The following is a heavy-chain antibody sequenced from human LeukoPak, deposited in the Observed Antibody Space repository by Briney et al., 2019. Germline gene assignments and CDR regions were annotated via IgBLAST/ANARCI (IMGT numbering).Heavy chain of an antibody. Sequence: GSVKVSCKASGYTFTSYYMHWVRQAPGQGLEWMGGINPSGGRTSSAQKFQGRVTMTRDTSTSTVHMELNSLRSEDTAVYYCARDGPYCSDFTCYVDYWGQGTLVTVSS. V-gene: IGHV1-46*01. J-gene: IGHJ4*02. CDR1: GYTFTSYY. D-gene: IGHD2-15*01. CDR2: INPSGGRT. CDR3: ARDGPYCSDFTCYVDY.